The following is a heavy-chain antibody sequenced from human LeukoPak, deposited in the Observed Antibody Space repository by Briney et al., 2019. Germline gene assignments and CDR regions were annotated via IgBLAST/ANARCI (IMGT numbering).Heavy chain of an antibody. Sequence: SQTLSLTCTVSGGSISSGSYYWSWIRQPAGKGLEWIGRIYTSGSTNYNPSLKSRVTISVDTSKNQFSLKLSSVTAADTAVYYCARIGYCSSTSCFDYWGQGTLVTVSS. CDR1: GGSISSGSYY. D-gene: IGHD2-2*01. CDR2: IYTSGST. J-gene: IGHJ4*02. CDR3: ARIGYCSSTSCFDY. V-gene: IGHV4-61*02.